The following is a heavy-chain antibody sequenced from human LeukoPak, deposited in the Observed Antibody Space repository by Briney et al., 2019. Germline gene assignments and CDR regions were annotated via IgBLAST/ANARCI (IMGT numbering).Heavy chain of an antibody. J-gene: IGHJ4*02. CDR3: ARESGKFDY. CDR1: GLPIGDFA. V-gene: IGHV3-43*02. Sequence: GGSLRLSCVASGLPIGDFAMHWVRQAPGQGLEWVSLISGDGVSTFFADSVKGRFSISRDNSKNSLFLEMSSLRTEDTAMYYCARESGKFDYWGQRTLDAVSS. CDR2: ISGDGVST.